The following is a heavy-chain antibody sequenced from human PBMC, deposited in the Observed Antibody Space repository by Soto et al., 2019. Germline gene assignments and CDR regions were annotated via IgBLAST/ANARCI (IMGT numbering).Heavy chain of an antibody. D-gene: IGHD3-10*01. CDR1: GYVFSGFG. V-gene: IGHV1-18*01. CDR3: ARDLDGSGSYYTGY. J-gene: IGHJ4*02. CDR2: ISPYNGNK. Sequence: ASVKVSCKASGYVFSGFGINWVRQVPGQGLEWMGWISPYNGNKNYAQKFQGRVTVTTDTSTSTAYMELRSLRSDDTAVFYCARDLDGSGSYYTGYWGQGSLVTVSS.